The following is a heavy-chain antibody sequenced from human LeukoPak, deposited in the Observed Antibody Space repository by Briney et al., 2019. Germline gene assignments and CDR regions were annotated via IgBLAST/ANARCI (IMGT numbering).Heavy chain of an antibody. CDR1: GFTFSDYY. CDR3: ARAAGGGGNRFDY. D-gene: IGHD4-23*01. Sequence: GGSLRLSCAASGFTFSDYYMSWVRQAPGKGLEWVSVIYSGGSTYYADSVKGRFSISRDNSKNTLYLQMNSLRAEDTAVYYCARAAGGGGNRFDYWGQGTLVTVSS. J-gene: IGHJ4*02. CDR2: IYSGGST. V-gene: IGHV3-53*01.